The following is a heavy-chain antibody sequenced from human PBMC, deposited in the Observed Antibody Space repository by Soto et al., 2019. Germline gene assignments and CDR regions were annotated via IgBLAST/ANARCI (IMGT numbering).Heavy chain of an antibody. CDR2: VSTNDDRT. Sequence: QVQMVQSGPEVRMPGASVKVSCKTSGFTFTAYGLAWLRQAPGQRPEWMGWVSTNDDRTNYAQKFQGRVTMTTDRSTTTTYMGLRSLRADDTAVYYCARELNTESSAYYSFAFWGQGTLVTVSS. D-gene: IGHD3-22*01. V-gene: IGHV1-18*01. CDR3: ARELNTESSAYYSFAF. J-gene: IGHJ4*02. CDR1: GFTFTAYG.